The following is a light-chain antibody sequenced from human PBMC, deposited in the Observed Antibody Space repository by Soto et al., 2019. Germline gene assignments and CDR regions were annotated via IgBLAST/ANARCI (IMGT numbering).Light chain of an antibody. CDR2: DAS. CDR1: QSISTW. J-gene: IGKJ1*01. CDR3: QQYNGYSRT. V-gene: IGKV1-5*01. Sequence: DIQMTQSPSTLSASAGDTVTITCRASQSISTWLAWYPQKPGKAPKLLIFDASSLERGVPSRVSGSGSGTEVTLTISSMQPDDFATFYCQQYNGYSRTFGQGTKVDIK.